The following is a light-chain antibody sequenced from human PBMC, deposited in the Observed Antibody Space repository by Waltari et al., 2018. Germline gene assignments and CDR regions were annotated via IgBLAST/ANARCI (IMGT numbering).Light chain of an antibody. J-gene: IGKJ2*01. V-gene: IGKV4-1*01. Sequence: VLYSSNNKNYLAWYQQKPGQPPKLLIYWASTRESGVPDRFRGSGSGTDFTLTISSLQAEDVAVYYCQQYYSAPYTFGQGTKLDIK. CDR1: VLYSSNNKNY. CDR3: QQYYSAPYT. CDR2: WAS.